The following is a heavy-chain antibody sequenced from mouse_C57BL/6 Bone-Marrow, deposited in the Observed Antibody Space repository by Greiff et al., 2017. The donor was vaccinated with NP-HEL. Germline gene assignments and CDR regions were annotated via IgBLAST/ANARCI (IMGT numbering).Heavy chain of an antibody. J-gene: IGHJ2*01. CDR1: GFTFSDYY. D-gene: IGHD3-3*01. CDR2: ISNGGGST. CDR3: ARHGGPGVYYLDY. Sequence: EVMLVESGGGLVQPGGSLKLSCAASGFTFSDYYMYWVRQTPEKRLEWVAYISNGGGSTYYPDTVKGRFTISRDNAKNTLYLQMSRLKSEDTAMYYCARHGGPGVYYLDYWGQGTTLTVSS. V-gene: IGHV5-12*01.